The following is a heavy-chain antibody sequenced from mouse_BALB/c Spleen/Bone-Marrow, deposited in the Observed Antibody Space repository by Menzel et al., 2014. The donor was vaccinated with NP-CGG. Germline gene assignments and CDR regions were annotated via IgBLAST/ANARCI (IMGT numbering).Heavy chain of an antibody. Sequence: LQQPGSELVRPGASVKLSCKASGYTFTSYWMHWVKQRPGQGLEWIGNIYPGSGSTNYDEKFKNKATLTVDTSSSPAYMQLSSLTSEDSAVYYCTRSPITTVVAETMDYWGQGTSVTVSS. J-gene: IGHJ4*01. D-gene: IGHD1-1*01. V-gene: IGHV1S22*01. CDR2: IYPGSGST. CDR1: GYTFTSYW. CDR3: TRSPITTVVAETMDY.